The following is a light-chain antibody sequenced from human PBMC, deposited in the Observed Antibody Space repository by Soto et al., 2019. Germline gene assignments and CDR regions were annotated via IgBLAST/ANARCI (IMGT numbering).Light chain of an antibody. CDR3: CSYAGGSNV. Sequence: QSVLTQPASVSESPGQSITISCTGTSSDVGSYEFVSWYQQYPGKAPKLMIYEGSKRPSGVSDRFSGSKSGNTASLTISGLQAEHEADYFCCSYAGGSNVFGAGTKVTLL. CDR2: EGS. J-gene: IGLJ1*01. V-gene: IGLV2-23*01. CDR1: SSDVGSYEF.